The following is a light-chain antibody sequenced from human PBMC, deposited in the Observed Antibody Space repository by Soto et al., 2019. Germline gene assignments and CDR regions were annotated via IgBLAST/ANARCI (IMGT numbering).Light chain of an antibody. CDR3: QQRSSWPRA. V-gene: IGKV3-11*01. CDR1: QSVSSY. J-gene: IGKJ5*01. Sequence: EIVLTQSPATLSLSPGERATLSCRASQSVSSYLAWYQKKPGQAPRLLIYDASKRATGIPARFSGSGSGTDFTLTISSIEPGDFAVYYCQQRSSWPRAFGQGTRLEI. CDR2: DAS.